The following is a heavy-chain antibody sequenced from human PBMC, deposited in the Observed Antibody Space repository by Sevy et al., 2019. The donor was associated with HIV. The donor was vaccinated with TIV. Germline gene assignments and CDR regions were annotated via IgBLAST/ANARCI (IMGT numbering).Heavy chain of an antibody. D-gene: IGHD3-10*01. CDR3: AGGAGGGADY. V-gene: IGHV3-48*03. CDR2: ISSIGTTI. J-gene: IGHJ4*02. Sequence: GGSLRLSCAASGITFSTYEMNWVRQAPGKGLEWVSYISSIGTTIYYADSVKGRFTISRDNPKNSLYLQMNSLRAEDTAVYNGAGGAGGGADYWGQGTLVTVSS. CDR1: GITFSTYE.